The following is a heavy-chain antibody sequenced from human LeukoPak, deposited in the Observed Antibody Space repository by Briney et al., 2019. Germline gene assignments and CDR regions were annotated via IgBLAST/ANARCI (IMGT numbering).Heavy chain of an antibody. Sequence: QPGGSLRLSCAASGFTFSSYWMHWVRQAPGKGLVWVSRINSDGGSTSYADSVKGRFTISRDNAKNTPYLQMNSLRAEDTAVYYCARGGLWVRGFDYWGQGTLVTVSS. CDR3: ARGGLWVRGFDY. J-gene: IGHJ4*02. CDR2: INSDGGST. V-gene: IGHV3-74*01. CDR1: GFTFSSYW. D-gene: IGHD2-15*01.